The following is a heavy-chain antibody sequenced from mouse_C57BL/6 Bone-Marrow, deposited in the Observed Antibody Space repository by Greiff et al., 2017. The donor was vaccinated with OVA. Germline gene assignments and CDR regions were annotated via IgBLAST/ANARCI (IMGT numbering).Heavy chain of an antibody. CDR1: GYTFTSYW. Sequence: QVQLQQPGAELVKPGASVKLSCKASGYTFTSYWMHWVKQRPGQGLEWIGEIDPSDSYTNYNQKFKGKSTLTVDKSSSTAYMQLSSLTSEDSAVYYCARSTVVAPYWYFDVWGTGTTVTVSS. D-gene: IGHD1-1*01. CDR2: IDPSDSYT. J-gene: IGHJ1*03. CDR3: ARSTVVAPYWYFDV. V-gene: IGHV1-69*01.